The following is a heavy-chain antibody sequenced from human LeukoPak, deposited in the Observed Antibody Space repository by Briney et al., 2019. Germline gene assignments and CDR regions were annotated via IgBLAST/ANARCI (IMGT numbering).Heavy chain of an antibody. CDR2: INHSGST. V-gene: IGHV4-34*01. Sequence: SETLSLTCAVYGGSFSGYYWSWIRQPPGKGLEWIGEINHSGSTNYNPFLKGRLTMSVDTSKSQISLRLSSVTAADTAVYYCARHRCTSCSLDYWGQGTLVTVSS. CDR1: GGSFSGYY. J-gene: IGHJ4*02. CDR3: ARHRCTSCSLDY. D-gene: IGHD2-2*01.